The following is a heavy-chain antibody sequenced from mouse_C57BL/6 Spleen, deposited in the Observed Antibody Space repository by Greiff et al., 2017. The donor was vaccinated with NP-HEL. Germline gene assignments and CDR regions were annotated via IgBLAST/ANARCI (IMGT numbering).Heavy chain of an antibody. CDR3: ARGIHYDYDGAWFAY. CDR2: IDPSDSYT. J-gene: IGHJ3*01. D-gene: IGHD2-4*01. V-gene: IGHV1-50*01. CDR1: GYTFTSYW. Sequence: QVQLQQPGAELVKPGASVKLSCKASGYTFTSYWMQWVKQRPGQGLEWIGEIDPSDSYTNYNQKFKGKATLTVDTSSSTAYMQRSSLTSEDSAVYYCARGIHYDYDGAWFAYWGQGTLVTVSA.